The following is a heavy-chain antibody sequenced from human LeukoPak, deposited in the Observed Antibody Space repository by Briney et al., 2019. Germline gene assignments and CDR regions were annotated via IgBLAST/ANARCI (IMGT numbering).Heavy chain of an antibody. D-gene: IGHD3-3*01. Sequence: PGGSLGLSCAASGFTFSSYAMSWVRQAPGKGLEWVSAISGSGGSTYYADSVKGRFTISRDNSKNTLYLQMNSLRAEDTAVYYCAKDLGFWSGYLGGDWGQGTLVTVSS. V-gene: IGHV3-23*01. CDR1: GFTFSSYA. CDR3: AKDLGFWSGYLGGD. J-gene: IGHJ4*02. CDR2: ISGSGGST.